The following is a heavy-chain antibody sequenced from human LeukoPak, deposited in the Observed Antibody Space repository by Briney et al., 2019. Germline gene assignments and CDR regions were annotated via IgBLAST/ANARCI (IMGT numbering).Heavy chain of an antibody. V-gene: IGHV4-39*01. Sequence: SETLSLTCTVSGGSISSSSWYWGWIRQPPGKGLEWIGSIYYSGSTYYNPSLKSRVTISVDTSKNQFSLKLSSVTAADSAVYYCARFNTGSGWSDAFDIWGQGTMVTVSS. J-gene: IGHJ3*02. CDR1: GGSISSSSWY. D-gene: IGHD6-19*01. CDR3: ARFNTGSGWSDAFDI. CDR2: IYYSGST.